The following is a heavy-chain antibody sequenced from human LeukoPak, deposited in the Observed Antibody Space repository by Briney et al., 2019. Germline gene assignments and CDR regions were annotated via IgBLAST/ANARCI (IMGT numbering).Heavy chain of an antibody. CDR2: INHSGST. CDR3: ARGVIVGATKYFQH. D-gene: IGHD1-26*01. Sequence: SETLSLTCAVYGGSFSGYYWSRIRQPPGKGLEWIGEINHSGSTNYNPSLKSRVTISVDTSKNQFSLKLSSVTAADTAVYYCARGVIVGATKYFQHWGQGTLVTVSS. J-gene: IGHJ1*01. CDR1: GGSFSGYY. V-gene: IGHV4-34*01.